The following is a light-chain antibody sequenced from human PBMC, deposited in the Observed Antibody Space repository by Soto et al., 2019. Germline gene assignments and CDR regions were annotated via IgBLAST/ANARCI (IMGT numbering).Light chain of an antibody. CDR3: QQYGRYPLT. J-gene: IGKJ4*01. V-gene: IGKV1-5*01. Sequence: DIQMTQSPSTLSASVGDRITITCRASQDISDWLALYQQRPGKAPKLLIYDVSTLNSGVPSRFSGSVSGTEFTLTISSLQPDDFATYHCQQYGRYPLTFGGGTKVDI. CDR1: QDISDW. CDR2: DVS.